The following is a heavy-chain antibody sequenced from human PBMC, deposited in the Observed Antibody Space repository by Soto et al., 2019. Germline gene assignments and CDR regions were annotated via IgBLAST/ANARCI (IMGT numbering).Heavy chain of an antibody. CDR1: GYTFSSFY. D-gene: IGHD5-12*01. J-gene: IGHJ4*02. CDR3: AIGRDGYKLYYFDY. Sequence: QVQLVQSGSEVQKPGASVKVSCKASGYTFSSFYMHWVRQAPGQGLEWMGTINPSGGSTSYAQKFQGRVTLTRATSTYTGYMELSSLRSEDTAVYYCAIGRDGYKLYYFDYWGQGTLVTVSS. CDR2: INPSGGST. V-gene: IGHV1-46*01.